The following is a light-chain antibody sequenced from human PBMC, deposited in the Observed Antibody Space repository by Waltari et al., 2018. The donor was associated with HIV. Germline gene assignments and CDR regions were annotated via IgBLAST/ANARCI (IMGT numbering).Light chain of an antibody. CDR2: DVS. CDR1: TSDVGGYNY. CDR3: SSYTDSNISIV. Sequence: QSALTQPASVSGSPGQSIAISCTGTTSDVGGYNYVAWYQQHPGKAPKLIIYDVSNRPSGVSNRSSGSKSGNTASLLISGLQAEDDADYYCSSYTDSNISIVFGEGTKLTVL. J-gene: IGLJ2*01. V-gene: IGLV2-14*01.